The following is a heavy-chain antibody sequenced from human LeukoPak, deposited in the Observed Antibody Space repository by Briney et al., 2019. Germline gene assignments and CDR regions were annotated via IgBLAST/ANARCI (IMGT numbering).Heavy chain of an antibody. Sequence: PGGSLRLSCAASGFTFSSYAMSWVRQAPGKGLEWVSAISGSGGSTYYADSVKGRFTISSDNSKNTLYLQMNSLRAEDTAVYYCAKGGYYYGSGSHYYYYYYMDVWGKGTTVTVSS. V-gene: IGHV3-23*01. CDR1: GFTFSSYA. D-gene: IGHD3-10*01. J-gene: IGHJ6*03. CDR3: AKGGYYYGSGSHYYYYYYMDV. CDR2: ISGSGGST.